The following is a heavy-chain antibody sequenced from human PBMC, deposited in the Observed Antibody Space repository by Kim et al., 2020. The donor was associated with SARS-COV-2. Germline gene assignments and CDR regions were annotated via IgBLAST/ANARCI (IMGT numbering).Heavy chain of an antibody. CDR2: INHSGST. CDR3: ARDLMVRGVIITGYYYGMDV. J-gene: IGHJ6*02. V-gene: IGHV4-34*01. CDR1: GGSFSGYY. D-gene: IGHD3-10*01. Sequence: SETLSLTCAVYGGSFSGYYWSWIRQPPGKGLEWIGEINHSGSTNYNPSLKSRVTISVDTSKNQFSLKLSSVTAADTAVYYCARDLMVRGVIITGYYYGMDVWGQGTTVTVSS.